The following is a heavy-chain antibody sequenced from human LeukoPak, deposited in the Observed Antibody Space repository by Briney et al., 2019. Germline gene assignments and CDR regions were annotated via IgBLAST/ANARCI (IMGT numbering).Heavy chain of an antibody. CDR2: IYYSGST. D-gene: IGHD1-26*01. CDR1: GGSISSSSHY. Sequence: PSETLSLTCTVSGGSISSSSHYWGWIRQPPGKGLEWIGYIYYSGSTNYNPSLKSRVTISIDTSKNQFSVKLSSVTAADTAVYYCARVTGSYSHPYFDYWGQGTLVTVSS. V-gene: IGHV4-61*05. J-gene: IGHJ4*02. CDR3: ARVTGSYSHPYFDY.